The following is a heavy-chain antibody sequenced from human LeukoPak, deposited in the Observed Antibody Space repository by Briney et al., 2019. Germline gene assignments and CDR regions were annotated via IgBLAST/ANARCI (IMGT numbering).Heavy chain of an antibody. CDR2: ISGSGGST. CDR3: ASEPGIAAAPTGYYYYYYMDV. J-gene: IGHJ6*03. CDR1: GFTFSSYA. Sequence: GGSLRLSCAASGFTFSSYAMSWVRQAPGKGLEWVSAISGSGGSTYYADSVKGRFTISRDNSKNTLYLQMNSLRAEDTAVYYCASEPGIAAAPTGYYYYYYMDVWGKGTTVTVSS. V-gene: IGHV3-23*01. D-gene: IGHD6-13*01.